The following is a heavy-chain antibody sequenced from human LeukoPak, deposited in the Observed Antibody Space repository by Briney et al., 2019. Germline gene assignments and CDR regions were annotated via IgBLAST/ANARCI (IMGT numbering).Heavy chain of an antibody. CDR3: ARDLRVVPAAPDYWYFDL. CDR1: GGSISSHY. V-gene: IGHV4-59*11. CDR2: IYYSGST. D-gene: IGHD2-2*01. J-gene: IGHJ2*01. Sequence: SETLSLTCTVSGGSISSHYWSWIRQPPGKGLEWIGSIYYSGSTYYNPSLESRVTISVDTSKNQFSLKLSSVTAADTAVYYCARDLRVVPAAPDYWYFDLWGRGTLVTVSS.